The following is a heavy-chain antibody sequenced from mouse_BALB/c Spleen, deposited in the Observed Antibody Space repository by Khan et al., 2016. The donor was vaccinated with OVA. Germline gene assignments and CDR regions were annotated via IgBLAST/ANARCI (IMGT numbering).Heavy chain of an antibody. D-gene: IGHD2-1*01. CDR2: INSDGDYT. CDR1: GFTFSTFA. J-gene: IGHJ3*01. CDR3: ARSPYVNFAY. V-gene: IGHV5-9-3*01. Sequence: DVQLVESGGGLVKPGGSLKLSCAASGFTFSTFAMSWVRQTPEKRLEWVATINSDGDYTYYPDNVTGRFTISRDNAKNTLYLQMNRLRSEDTAMYYCARSPYVNFAYWGQGTLVTVSA.